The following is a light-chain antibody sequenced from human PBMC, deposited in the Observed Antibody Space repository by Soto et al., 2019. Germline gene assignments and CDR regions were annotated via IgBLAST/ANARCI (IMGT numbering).Light chain of an antibody. CDR2: AAS. Sequence: IQMTQSPSSLSASVGDRVTISCRASQGIGNALGWYQQKPGKVPKLLIYAASTLQSGVPSRFSGSGSGTDFTLTISSLQPEDVATYYCQKCKVAPFTFGGGTKVDIK. CDR1: QGIGNA. J-gene: IGKJ4*01. CDR3: QKCKVAPFT. V-gene: IGKV1-27*01.